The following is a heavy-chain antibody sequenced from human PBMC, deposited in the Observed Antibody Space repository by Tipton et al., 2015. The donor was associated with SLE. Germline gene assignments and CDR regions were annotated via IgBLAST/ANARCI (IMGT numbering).Heavy chain of an antibody. D-gene: IGHD2-15*01. CDR1: GFTFSSYW. V-gene: IGHV3-7*01. CDR2: IKEDGSEK. Sequence: SLRLSCAASGFTFSSYWMSWVRQAPEKELEWVANIKEDGSEKYYVDSVKGRFTISRDNAMHSLYLQMDSLRAEDTAIYYCVGGGLPYFDYWGQGTLVTVSS. J-gene: IGHJ4*02. CDR3: VGGGLPYFDY.